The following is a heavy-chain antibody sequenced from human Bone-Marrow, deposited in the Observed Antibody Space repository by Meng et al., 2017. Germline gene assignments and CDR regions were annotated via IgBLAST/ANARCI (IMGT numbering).Heavy chain of an antibody. CDR3: ARELLWFGELFGGNDY. J-gene: IGHJ4*02. CDR1: GYTFTGYY. D-gene: IGHD3-10*01. CDR2: INPNSGGT. Sequence: ASVKVSCKASGYTFTGYYMHWVRQAPGQGLEWMGWINPNSGGTNYAQKFQGRVTMTRDTSISTAYMELSRLRSDDMAVYYCARELLWFGELFGGNDYWGQGTLVTVSS. V-gene: IGHV1-2*02.